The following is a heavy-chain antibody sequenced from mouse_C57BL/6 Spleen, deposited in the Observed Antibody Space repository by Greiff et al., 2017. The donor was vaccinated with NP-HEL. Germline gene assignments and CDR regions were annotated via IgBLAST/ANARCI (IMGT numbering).Heavy chain of an antibody. D-gene: IGHD4-1*02. CDR3: VRHSTGNFDY. Sequence: EVQLQESGGGLVQPKGSLKLSCAASGFSFNTYAMNWVRQAPGKGLEWVARIRSKSNNYATYYADSVKDRFTISRDDSESMLYLQMNNLKTEDTAMYYCVRHSTGNFDYWGQGTTLTVSS. J-gene: IGHJ2*01. CDR2: IRSKSNNYAT. CDR1: GFSFNTYA. V-gene: IGHV10-1*01.